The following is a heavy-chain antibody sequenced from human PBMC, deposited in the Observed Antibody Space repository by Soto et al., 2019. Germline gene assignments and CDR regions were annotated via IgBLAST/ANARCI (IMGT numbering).Heavy chain of an antibody. CDR1: GDTFTFYS. CDR3: ASSYGSGYRAFDY. CDR2: INPILSMS. V-gene: IGHV1-69*02. Sequence: QVQLVQSGAEVKRPGSSVKVSCKASGDTFTFYSINWVRQAPGLGLEWMGRINPILSMSNYAHRFQGRVTMTADKSTSTAYMELSSLRSEDTANYYCASSYGSGYRAFDYWGQGALVTVSS. J-gene: IGHJ4*02. D-gene: IGHD3-10*01.